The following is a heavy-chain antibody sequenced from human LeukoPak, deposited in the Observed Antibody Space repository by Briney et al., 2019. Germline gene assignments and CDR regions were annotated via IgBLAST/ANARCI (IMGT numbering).Heavy chain of an antibody. J-gene: IGHJ6*03. CDR2: IYYSGST. V-gene: IGHV4-59*01. CDR3: ATIIDITMIDNYYRHV. D-gene: IGHD3-22*01. Sequence: SETLSLTCTVSGGSISSYYWSWLRQPPGKGREGLGYIYYSGSTTYNPSLKSRVTMSVDTSNNQFSLKLSSVTAADTAVYYCATIIDITMIDNYYRHVWGRGTTVTVS. CDR1: GGSISSYY.